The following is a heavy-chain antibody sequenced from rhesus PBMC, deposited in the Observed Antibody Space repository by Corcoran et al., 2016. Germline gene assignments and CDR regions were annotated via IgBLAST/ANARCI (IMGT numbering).Heavy chain of an antibody. V-gene: IGHV4-106*01. Sequence: QVQLQESGPGLVKPSETLSLTCAVPGGSISDDYYWSWIRQPPGKGLEWIGYIYGSGGGTNYNPSLKNRVTISIDTSKNQFFLKLSSVTAADTAVYYCARPLDTVTTGFDYWGQGVLVTVSS. CDR3: ARPLDTVTTGFDY. J-gene: IGHJ4*01. CDR2: IYGSGGGT. D-gene: IGHD4-23*01. CDR1: GGSISDDYY.